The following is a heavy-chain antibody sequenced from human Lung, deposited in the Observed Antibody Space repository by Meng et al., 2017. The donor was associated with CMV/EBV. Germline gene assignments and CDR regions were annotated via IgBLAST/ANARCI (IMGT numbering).Heavy chain of an antibody. V-gene: IGHV4-4*02. CDR2: IPHRGSS. Sequence: QVPLRESGPALVKPSDALSLPCAVSGDSITNHNWWAWVRQPPGKGLEWIGEIPHRGSSAYNPSLKSRVSMSIDKSKNQFSLKLTSVTAADTAVYHCLRRSGGSVWGQGTLVTVSS. CDR1: GDSITNHNW. CDR3: LRRSGGSV. J-gene: IGHJ1*01. D-gene: IGHD3-10*01.